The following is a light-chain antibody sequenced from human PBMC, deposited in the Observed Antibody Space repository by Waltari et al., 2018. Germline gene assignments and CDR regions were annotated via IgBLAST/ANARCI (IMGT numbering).Light chain of an antibody. CDR2: KAS. CDR1: QAINNW. V-gene: IGKV1-5*03. J-gene: IGKJ1*01. Sequence: DIQMTQSPSTLSAAVGDRVTFTCRASQAINNWWAWDQQKPGKAPKVLIYKASILESGVSSRFSGSGSGTEFPLTINSLQADDSATYYCQQYKSYPVTFGPGTKVDVK. CDR3: QQYKSYPVT.